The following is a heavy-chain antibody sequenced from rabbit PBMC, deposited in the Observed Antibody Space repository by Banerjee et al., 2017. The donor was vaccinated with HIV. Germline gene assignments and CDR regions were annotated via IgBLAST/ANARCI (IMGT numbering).Heavy chain of an antibody. J-gene: IGHJ4*01. Sequence: QEQLKETGGGLVQPGGSLTLTCTASGFSFRSSYYMCWVRQAQGKGLEWIACIYTGDGSTYYASWAKGRFTISKTSSTTVTLQMTSLTAADTATYFCARYTYSYDAYGDYWFYLPLWGQGTLVTVS. CDR1: GFSFRSSYY. D-gene: IGHD2-1*01. V-gene: IGHV1S45*01. CDR3: ARYTYSYDAYGDYWFYLPL. CDR2: IYTGDGST.